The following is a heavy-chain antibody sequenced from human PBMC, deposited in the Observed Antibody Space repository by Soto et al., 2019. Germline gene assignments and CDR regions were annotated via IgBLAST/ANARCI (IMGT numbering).Heavy chain of an antibody. J-gene: IGHJ6*02. CDR2: VSGGSGTT. Sequence: EVQLLESGGGLVQPGGSLRLSCAVSGFSFSTYGVTWVRQAPGKGLEWVSGVSGGSGTTHYADSVKGRFTITGDTSKNTVYLQMNSLRVEDTAVYYCAKWNGYGMDVWGQGTTVTVSS. CDR3: AKWNGYGMDV. V-gene: IGHV3-23*01. CDR1: GFSFSTYG. D-gene: IGHD1-1*01.